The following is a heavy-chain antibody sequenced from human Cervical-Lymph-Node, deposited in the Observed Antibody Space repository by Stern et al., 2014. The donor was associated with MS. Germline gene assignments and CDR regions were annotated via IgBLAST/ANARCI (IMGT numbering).Heavy chain of an antibody. Sequence: QVQLQESGPGLVKPSETLSLTCTVSGGSISSYYWSWIRQPPGKGLEWIGYIYYSGSTNSNPSLKSRVTISVDTSKNQFSLKLSSVTAADTAVYYCARGATQAFDPWGQGTLVTVSS. J-gene: IGHJ5*02. CDR2: IYYSGST. CDR3: ARGATQAFDP. V-gene: IGHV4-59*01. CDR1: GGSISSYY.